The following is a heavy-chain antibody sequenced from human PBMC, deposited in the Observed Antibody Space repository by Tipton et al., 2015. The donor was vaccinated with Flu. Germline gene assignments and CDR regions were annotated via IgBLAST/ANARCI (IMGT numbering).Heavy chain of an antibody. D-gene: IGHD2-2*01. CDR2: INQGGNEK. J-gene: IGHJ4*02. V-gene: IGHV3-7*01. Sequence: SLRLSCAASRFTFSRYWMSWVRQAPGKGLEWVANINQGGNEKYYVDSVKGRFTISRDNAKNSLYLQMNSLRAEDTAVYYCARTRGGYCRSTSCYADYFDFWGQGTLVTVSS. CDR3: ARTRGGYCRSTSCYADYFDF. CDR1: RFTFSRYW.